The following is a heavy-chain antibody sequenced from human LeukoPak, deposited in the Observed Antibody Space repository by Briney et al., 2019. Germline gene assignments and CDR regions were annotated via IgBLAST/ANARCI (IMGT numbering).Heavy chain of an antibody. V-gene: IGHV4-59*08. Sequence: SETLSLTCTVSGGSISSYYWSWIRQPPGKGLEWIGYIYYSGNTNYNVSLKSRVTMSVDTSKNQFSLKLSSVTDADTAMYYCARSFYNTGGWFDPWGQGTLVTVSS. CDR1: GGSISSYY. CDR3: ARSFYNTGGWFDP. D-gene: IGHD5-24*01. CDR2: IYYSGNT. J-gene: IGHJ5*02.